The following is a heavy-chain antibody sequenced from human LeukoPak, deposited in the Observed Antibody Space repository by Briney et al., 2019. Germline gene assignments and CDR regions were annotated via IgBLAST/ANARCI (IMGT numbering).Heavy chain of an antibody. J-gene: IGHJ6*03. V-gene: IGHV3-30*18. Sequence: GGSLSLSCAASGFTFSSYGMHWVRQAPGKGLEWVAVISYDGSNKYYADSVKGRFTISRDNSKNTLYLQMNSLRAEDTAVYYCAKDLVRGVINYYYYMDVWGKGTTVTVSS. D-gene: IGHD3-10*02. CDR1: GFTFSSYG. CDR3: AKDLVRGVINYYYYMDV. CDR2: ISYDGSNK.